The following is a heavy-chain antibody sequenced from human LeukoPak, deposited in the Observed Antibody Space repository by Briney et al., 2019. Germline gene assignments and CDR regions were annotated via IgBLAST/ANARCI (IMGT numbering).Heavy chain of an antibody. V-gene: IGHV4-39*01. Sequence: SETLSLTCTVSGGSISSSSYYWGWIRQPPGKGLEWIGSTYYSGSTYYNPSLKSRVTISVDTSKNQFSLKLSSVTAADTAVYYCASPYGGPAPYFDYWGQGTLVTVSS. D-gene: IGHD4-23*01. J-gene: IGHJ4*02. CDR1: GGSISSSSYY. CDR2: TYYSGST. CDR3: ASPYGGPAPYFDY.